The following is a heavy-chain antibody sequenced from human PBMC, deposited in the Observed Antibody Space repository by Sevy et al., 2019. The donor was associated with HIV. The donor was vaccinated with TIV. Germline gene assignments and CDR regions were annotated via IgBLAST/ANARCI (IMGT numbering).Heavy chain of an antibody. CDR1: GFTLSNYW. Sequence: GGSLRLSCAASGFTLSNYWMTWFRQAPGKGLERVANIKQDGSESYYVDSVKGRFTISRDNAKNSLYLQMNSLRAEDTAVYYCARDPGTTETGRYFDLWGRGTLVTVSS. J-gene: IGHJ2*01. CDR3: ARDPGTTETGRYFDL. CDR2: IKQDGSES. V-gene: IGHV3-7*01. D-gene: IGHD1-7*01.